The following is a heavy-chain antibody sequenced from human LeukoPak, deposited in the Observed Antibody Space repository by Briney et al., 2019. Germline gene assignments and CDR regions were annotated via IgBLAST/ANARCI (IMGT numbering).Heavy chain of an antibody. V-gene: IGHV4-59*06. CDR3: ARGASGWFDP. J-gene: IGHJ5*02. CDR2: IYYSGST. CDR1: GGSFSSYY. Sequence: SETLSLTCAVYGGSFSSYYWSWIRQPPGKGLEWVGYIYYSGSTYYNPSLKSRLTISVDTSKNQFSLKLSSATAADTAVYYCARGASGWFDPWGQGTLVTVSS. D-gene: IGHD6-25*01.